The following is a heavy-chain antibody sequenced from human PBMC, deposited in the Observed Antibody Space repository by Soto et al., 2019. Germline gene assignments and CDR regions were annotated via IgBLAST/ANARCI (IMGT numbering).Heavy chain of an antibody. D-gene: IGHD3-22*01. J-gene: IGHJ4*02. CDR2: ISWNSGSI. Sequence: GGSLRLSCAASGFTLDDYAMHGARQVPGKGLEWVSGISWNSGSIGYADSVKGRFTISRDNAKNSLYMQMNSLRAEDSALYYCAKDLFSSVVVITSWVQGTLVTVSS. V-gene: IGHV3-9*01. CDR1: GFTLDDYA. CDR3: AKDLFSSVVVITS.